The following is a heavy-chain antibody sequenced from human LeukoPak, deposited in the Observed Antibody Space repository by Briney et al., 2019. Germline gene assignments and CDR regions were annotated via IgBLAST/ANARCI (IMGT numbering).Heavy chain of an antibody. CDR1: GYTFTGYY. D-gene: IGHD3-22*01. CDR3: ARVGAGRRYYYDSSGYSYYFDY. J-gene: IGHJ4*02. CDR2: INPNSGGT. Sequence: GASVKVSCKASGYTFTGYYMHWVRQAPGQGLEWMGWINPNSGGTNYAQKFQGRVTMTGDTSISTAYMELSRLRSDDTAVYYCARVGAGRRYYYDSSGYSYYFDYWGQGTLVTVSS. V-gene: IGHV1-2*02.